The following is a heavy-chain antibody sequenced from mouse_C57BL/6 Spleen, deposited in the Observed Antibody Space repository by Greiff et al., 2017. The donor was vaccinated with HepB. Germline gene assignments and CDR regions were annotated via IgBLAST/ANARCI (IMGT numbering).Heavy chain of an antibody. CDR1: GYTFTDYY. CDR3: AKGTAHAWFAY. Sequence: VQLQQSGPVLVKPGASVKMSCKASGYTFTDYYMNWVKQSHGKSLEWIGVINPYNGGTSYNQKFKGKATLTVDKSSSTAYMELNSLTSEDSAVYYCAKGTAHAWFAYWGQGTLVTVSA. CDR2: INPYNGGT. J-gene: IGHJ3*01. V-gene: IGHV1-19*01. D-gene: IGHD3-2*02.